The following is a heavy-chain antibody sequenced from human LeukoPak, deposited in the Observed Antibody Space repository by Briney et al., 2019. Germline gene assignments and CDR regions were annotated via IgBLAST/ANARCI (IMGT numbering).Heavy chain of an antibody. D-gene: IGHD6-13*01. J-gene: IGHJ4*02. CDR1: GYIFTGYF. CDR3: ARSGGAAAGSDY. CDR2: INPNSGGT. Sequence: ASVKVSCKTSGYIFTGYFVHWVRQAPGQGLEWMGWINPNSGGTNYGQKFQGRVTMTRDTSISTAYMELSRLRSDDTAVYYCARSGGAAAGSDYWGQGTLVTVSS. V-gene: IGHV1-2*02.